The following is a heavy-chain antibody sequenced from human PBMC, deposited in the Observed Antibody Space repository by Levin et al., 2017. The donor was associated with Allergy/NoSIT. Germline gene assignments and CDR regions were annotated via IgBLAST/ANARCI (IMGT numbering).Heavy chain of an antibody. Sequence: SVKVSCKASGGTFSSYAISWVRQAPGQGLEWMGGIIPIFGTANYAQKFQGRVTITADKSTSTAYMELSSLRSEDTAVYYCARGNSSGNYYYYMDVWGKGTTVTVSS. J-gene: IGHJ6*03. D-gene: IGHD6-19*01. CDR3: ARGNSSGNYYYYMDV. V-gene: IGHV1-69*06. CDR2: IIPIFGTA. CDR1: GGTFSSYA.